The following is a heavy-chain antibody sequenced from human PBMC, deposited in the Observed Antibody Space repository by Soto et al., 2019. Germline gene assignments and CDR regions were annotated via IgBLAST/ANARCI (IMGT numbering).Heavy chain of an antibody. Sequence: QVQLVESGGGVVQPGRSLRLSCAASGFIFSNYGMNWVRQAPGKGLEWVAVISYDGSKKFYVDSVKGRFTISRDNSKNTMYLQMNSLRAEDTAVYHCARVRSTVVTSDVFDIWGQGTMVTVSS. V-gene: IGHV3-30*03. D-gene: IGHD2-15*01. CDR1: GFIFSNYG. CDR3: ARVRSTVVTSDVFDI. CDR2: ISYDGSKK. J-gene: IGHJ3*02.